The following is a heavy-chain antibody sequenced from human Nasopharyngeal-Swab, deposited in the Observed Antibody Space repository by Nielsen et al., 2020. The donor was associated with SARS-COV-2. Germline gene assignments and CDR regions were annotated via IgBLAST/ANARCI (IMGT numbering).Heavy chain of an antibody. D-gene: IGHD6-19*01. CDR3: SRGNGWYPDH. J-gene: IGHJ4*02. V-gene: IGHV1-18*01. CDR1: GTSV. CDR2: ISPSNSKA. Sequence: ASVKVSCKTSGTSVISWVRQAPGHGLEWVGRISPSNSKANYAQNFQGRVTMTTDTSTNTGYLELRSLRSDDTAVYYCSRGNGWYPDHWGQGTLVTVSS.